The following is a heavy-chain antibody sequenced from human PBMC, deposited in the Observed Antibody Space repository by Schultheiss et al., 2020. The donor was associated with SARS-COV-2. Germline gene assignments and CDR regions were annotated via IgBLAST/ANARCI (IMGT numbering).Heavy chain of an antibody. CDR1: GFTFSSYD. D-gene: IGHD1-14*01. V-gene: IGHV3-13*01. Sequence: SLRLSCAASGFTFSSYDMHWVSQATGKGLEWVSAIGTAGDTYYPGSVKGRFTISRENAKNSLYLQMNSLRAEDTAVYYCARDRIRGYYYMDVWGKGTTVTVSS. CDR3: ARDRIRGYYYMDV. J-gene: IGHJ6*03. CDR2: IGTAGDT.